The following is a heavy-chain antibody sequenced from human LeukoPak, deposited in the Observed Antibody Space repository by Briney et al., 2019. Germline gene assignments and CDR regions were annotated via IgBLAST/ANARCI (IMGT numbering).Heavy chain of an antibody. CDR2: IYYSGNT. Sequence: PSETLSLTCTVSGGSISSYYWSWIRQPPGKGLEWIGYIYYSGNTNYNPSLKTRVTISVDTSKNQFSLKLSSVTAADTAVYYCARAGSWKLNFDNWGQGTLVTVSS. CDR1: GGSISSYY. J-gene: IGHJ4*02. D-gene: IGHD6-13*01. CDR3: ARAGSWKLNFDN. V-gene: IGHV4-59*01.